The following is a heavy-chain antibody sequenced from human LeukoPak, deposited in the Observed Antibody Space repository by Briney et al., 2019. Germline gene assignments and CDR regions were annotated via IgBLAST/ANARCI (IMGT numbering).Heavy chain of an antibody. CDR2: ISAYNGNT. V-gene: IGHV1-18*04. CDR1: GYTFTSYG. J-gene: IGHJ6*04. CDR3: ARGPEYYDILTGYYIPPCYYYGMDV. Sequence: GASVKVSCKASGYTFTSYGISWVRQAPGQGLEWMGWISAYNGNTNYAQKVQGRVTMTTDTSTSTAYMELRSLRSDDTAVYYCARGPEYYDILTGYYIPPCYYYGMDVRGKGTTVTVSS. D-gene: IGHD3-9*01.